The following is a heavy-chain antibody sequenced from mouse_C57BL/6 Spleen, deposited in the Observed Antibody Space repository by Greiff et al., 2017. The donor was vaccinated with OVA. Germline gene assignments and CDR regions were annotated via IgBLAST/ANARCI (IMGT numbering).Heavy chain of an antibody. D-gene: IGHD2-4*01. V-gene: IGHV5-6*01. Sequence: EVHLVESGGDLVKPGGSLKLSCAASGFTFSSYGMSWVRQTPDKRLEWVATISSGGSYTYYPDSVKGRFTISRDNAKNTLYLQMSSLKSEDTAMYYCARQSSYDYDEDWYFDVWGTGTTVTVSS. J-gene: IGHJ1*03. CDR1: GFTFSSYG. CDR2: ISSGGSYT. CDR3: ARQSSYDYDEDWYFDV.